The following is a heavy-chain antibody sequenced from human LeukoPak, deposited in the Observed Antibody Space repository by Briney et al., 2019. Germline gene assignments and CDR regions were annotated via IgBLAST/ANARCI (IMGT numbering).Heavy chain of an antibody. CDR2: ISYDGSNK. J-gene: IGHJ4*02. CDR3: ARDRGSGWYTDIDY. D-gene: IGHD6-19*01. Sequence: GGSLRLSCAASGFTFSSYAMHWVRQAPGKGLEWVAVISYDGSNKYYADSVKGRFTISRDNSKNTLYLQMNSLRAEDTAVYYCARDRGSGWYTDIDYWGQGTLVTVSS. V-gene: IGHV3-30*04. CDR1: GFTFSSYA.